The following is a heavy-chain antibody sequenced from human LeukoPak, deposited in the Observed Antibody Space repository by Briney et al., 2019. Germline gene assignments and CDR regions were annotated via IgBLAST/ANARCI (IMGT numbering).Heavy chain of an antibody. Sequence: SETLSLTCAVYGGSFSGYYWSWIRQPPGKGLEWIGEINHSGSTNYNPSLKSRVTISVDTSENQFSLKLSSVTAADTAVYYCARHIGIAARRFDYWGQGTLVTVSS. CDR3: ARHIGIAARRFDY. V-gene: IGHV4-34*01. CDR2: INHSGST. CDR1: GGSFSGYY. D-gene: IGHD6-6*01. J-gene: IGHJ4*02.